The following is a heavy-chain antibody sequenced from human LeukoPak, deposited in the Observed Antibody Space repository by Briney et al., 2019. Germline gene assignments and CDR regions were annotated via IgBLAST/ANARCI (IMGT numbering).Heavy chain of an antibody. CDR3: ARDRIKYYYGSGSRFDP. CDR1: GFTFSSYS. J-gene: IGHJ5*02. V-gene: IGHV3-21*01. Sequence: GGSLRLSCAASGFTFSSYSMNWVRQAPGKGLEWVSSISSSSSYIYYADSVKGRFTISRDNAKNSLYLQMNSLRAEDTAVYYCARDRIKYYYGSGSRFDPWGQGTLVTVSS. CDR2: ISSSSSYI. D-gene: IGHD3-10*01.